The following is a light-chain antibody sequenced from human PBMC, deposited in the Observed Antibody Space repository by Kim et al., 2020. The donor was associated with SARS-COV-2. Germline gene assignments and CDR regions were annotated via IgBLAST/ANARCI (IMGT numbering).Light chain of an antibody. Sequence: EVVLTQSPATLSLSPGERATLSCRASQSVSTDLSWYQQKPGQAPRLLIPAASDRATGIPARFGGSGFGTDFTLTISSLEPEDSAVYYCLQRDHWPLTIGGGTKLHFK. V-gene: IGKV3-11*01. J-gene: IGKJ4*01. CDR2: AAS. CDR1: QSVSTD. CDR3: LQRDHWPLT.